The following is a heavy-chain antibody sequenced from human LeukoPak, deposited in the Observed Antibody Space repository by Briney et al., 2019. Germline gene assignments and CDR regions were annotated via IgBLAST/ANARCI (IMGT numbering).Heavy chain of an antibody. CDR2: FEPEEGEHGET. CDR1: GYSLSDLS. V-gene: IGHV1-24*01. D-gene: IGHD3-10*01. J-gene: IGHJ3*02. Sequence: GASVKVSCRVSGYSLSDLSIHWVRHVPGKGLEWMGGFEPEEGEHGETIYAQKLQGRVTMTTDTSTSTAYMELRSLKSDDTAVYYCARDGESGAFDIWGQGTMVTISS. CDR3: ARDGESGAFDI.